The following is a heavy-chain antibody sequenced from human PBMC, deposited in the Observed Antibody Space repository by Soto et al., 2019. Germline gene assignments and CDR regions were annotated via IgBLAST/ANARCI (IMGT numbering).Heavy chain of an antibody. CDR2: IIPIFGTA. D-gene: IGHD3-22*01. J-gene: IGHJ4*02. CDR1: GGTFSSYA. CDR3: ARDTDSSGYYPYYFDY. Sequence: ASVKVSCKASGGTFSSYAISWVRQAPGQGLEWMGGIIPIFGTANYAQKFQGRVTITADKSTSTAYMELSSLRSEGTAVYYCARDTDSSGYYPYYFDYWGQGTLVTVSS. V-gene: IGHV1-69*06.